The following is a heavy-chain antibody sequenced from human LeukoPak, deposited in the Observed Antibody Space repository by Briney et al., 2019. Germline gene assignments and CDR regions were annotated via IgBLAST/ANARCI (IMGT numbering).Heavy chain of an antibody. J-gene: IGHJ5*02. V-gene: IGHV3-7*01. CDR2: IKQDGSEK. CDR1: GLSFGNYW. Sequence: GGSLRLSCVASGLSFGNYWMDWVRQTPGKGLEWVGNIKQDGSEKYYVDSVKGRFTISRDNAKDSLYLDMNSLRVEDTAIYYCTRDFDPWGQGTLVTVSS. CDR3: TRDFDP.